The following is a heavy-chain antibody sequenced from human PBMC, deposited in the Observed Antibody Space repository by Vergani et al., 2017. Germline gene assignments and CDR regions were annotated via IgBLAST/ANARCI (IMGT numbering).Heavy chain of an antibody. CDR3: ARAGYSIFPFDY. CDR1: GGSISSYY. D-gene: IGHD6-13*01. CDR2: IYYSGST. Sequence: QVQLQESGPGLVKPSETLSLTCTVSGGSISSYYWSWIRQPPGKGLEWIGYIYYSGSTNYNPSLKSRVTISVDTSKNRFSLKLSSVTAADTAVYYCARAGYSIFPFDYWGQGTLVTVSS. J-gene: IGHJ4*02. V-gene: IGHV4-59*01.